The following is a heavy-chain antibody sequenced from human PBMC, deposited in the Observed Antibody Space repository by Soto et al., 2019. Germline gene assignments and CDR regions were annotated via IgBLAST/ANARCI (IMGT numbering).Heavy chain of an antibody. J-gene: IGHJ4*02. CDR2: IYYSGST. CDR1: GGSISSYY. V-gene: IGHV4-59*01. D-gene: IGHD5-12*01. Sequence: SETLSLTCTVSGGSISSYYWSWIRQPPGKGLEWIGYIYYSGSTNYNPSLKSRVTISVDTSKNQFSLKLSSVTAADTAVYFCARLDGYDHYFAFWGQGALVTVSA. CDR3: ARLDGYDHYFAF.